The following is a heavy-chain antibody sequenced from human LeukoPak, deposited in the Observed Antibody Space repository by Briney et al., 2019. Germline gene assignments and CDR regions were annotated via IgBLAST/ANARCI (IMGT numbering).Heavy chain of an antibody. CDR1: GFTFSTHT. CDR3: ARGLYYIDV. CDR2: ISGSTSVI. J-gene: IGHJ6*03. Sequence: PGGSLRLSCAASGFTFSTHTMAWVRQAPGKGLEWISYISGSTSVIYYADSVKGRFTIFRDNAKNSLYLQINSLRTEDTAIYYCARGLYYIDVWGNGTAVTVS. V-gene: IGHV3-48*01.